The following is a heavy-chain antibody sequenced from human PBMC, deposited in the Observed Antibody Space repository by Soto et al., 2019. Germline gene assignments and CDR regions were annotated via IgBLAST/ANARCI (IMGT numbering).Heavy chain of an antibody. D-gene: IGHD1-1*01. CDR2: INPNSGGT. CDR1: GYTFTGYY. CDR3: ARLGTGTDYYYGMDV. J-gene: IGHJ6*02. Sequence: EASVKVSCKASGYTFTGYYMHWVRQAPGQGLEWMGWINPNSGGTNYAQKFQGRVTMTRDTSISTAYMELSRLRSDDTAVYYCARLGTGTDYYYGMDVWGQGTTVTVSS. V-gene: IGHV1-2*02.